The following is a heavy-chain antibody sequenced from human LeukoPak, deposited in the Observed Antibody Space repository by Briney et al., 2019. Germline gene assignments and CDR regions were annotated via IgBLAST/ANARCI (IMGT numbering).Heavy chain of an antibody. CDR3: ARLWPFDSGGDYEGSFDY. V-gene: IGHV4-59*08. CDR1: VGSISGYF. CDR2: IYYRGWS. Sequence: SEALSLTCTHSVGSISGYFWRGIPQPPERGREGIGYIYYRGWSNYNPLRKSRDTIAVDPSKHLYALELSSVAPADTAVYCCARLWPFDSGGDYEGSFDYWGQGTLVSVPS. J-gene: IGHJ4*02. D-gene: IGHD3-22*01.